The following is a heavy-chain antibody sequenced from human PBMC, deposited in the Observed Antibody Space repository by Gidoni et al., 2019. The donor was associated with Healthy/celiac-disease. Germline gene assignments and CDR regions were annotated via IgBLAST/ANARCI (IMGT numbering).Heavy chain of an antibody. CDR1: GGTFSSYA. V-gene: IGHV1-69*01. Sequence: QVQLVQSGAEVKKPGSSVKVSCKASGGTFSSYAISWVRQAPGQGLEWMGGIIPIFGTANYAKKFQGRVTITADESTSTAYMELSSLRSEDTAVYYCARAGVRGVIMVTNNWFDPWGQGTLVTVSS. J-gene: IGHJ5*02. CDR3: ARAGVRGVIMVTNNWFDP. CDR2: IIPIFGTA. D-gene: IGHD3-10*01.